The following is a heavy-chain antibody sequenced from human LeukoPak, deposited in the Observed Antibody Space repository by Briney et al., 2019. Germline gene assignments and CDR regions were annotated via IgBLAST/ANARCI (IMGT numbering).Heavy chain of an antibody. J-gene: IGHJ5*02. Sequence: PGGSLRLSCAASGFTFDDYGMGWVRQGPGKGLEWVSGINWNGGMTAYADSVKGRFTISRDNSKNTLYLQMNSLRAEDTAVYYCAKADIVVVVAAPSWFDPWGQGTLVTVSS. CDR3: AKADIVVVVAAPSWFDP. CDR2: INWNGGMT. CDR1: GFTFDDYG. D-gene: IGHD2-15*01. V-gene: IGHV3-20*04.